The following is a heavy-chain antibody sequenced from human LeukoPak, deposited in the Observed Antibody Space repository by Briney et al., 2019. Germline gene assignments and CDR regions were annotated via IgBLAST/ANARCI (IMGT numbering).Heavy chain of an antibody. CDR3: ARGLSRVAARRANSPFDY. J-gene: IGHJ4*02. V-gene: IGHV4-34*01. Sequence: SETLSLTCAVYGGSFSGYYWSWIRQPPGKGLEWIGEINHSGSTNYNPSLKSRVTISVDTSKNQFSLKLSSVTAADTAVYYCARGLSRVAARRANSPFDYWGQGTLVTVSS. CDR1: GGSFSGYY. D-gene: IGHD6-6*01. CDR2: INHSGST.